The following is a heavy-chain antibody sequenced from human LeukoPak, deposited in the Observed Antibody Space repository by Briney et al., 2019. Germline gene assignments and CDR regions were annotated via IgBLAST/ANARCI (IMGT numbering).Heavy chain of an antibody. CDR3: ASITMVRGVIRY. CDR1: GGSFSGYY. CDR2: INLSGRT. Sequence: PSETLSLTCAVYGGSFSGYYWSWLRQPPGKGLEWSGEINLSGRTNYNPSLKSPVTISVDTSKNQFSLKLSSVSAADTAVYYCASITMVRGVIRYWGQGTLVTVSS. D-gene: IGHD3-10*01. V-gene: IGHV4-34*01. J-gene: IGHJ4*02.